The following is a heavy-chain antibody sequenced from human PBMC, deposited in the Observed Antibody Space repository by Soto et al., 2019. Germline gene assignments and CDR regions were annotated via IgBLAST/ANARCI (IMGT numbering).Heavy chain of an antibody. D-gene: IGHD3-22*01. J-gene: IGHJ4*02. CDR1: GFSFSDYY. CDR2: ISSSGDII. CDR3: VRDLGYYDSSGYFDY. V-gene: IGHV3-11*01. Sequence: GGSLRLSCAASGFSFSDYYMSWIRRSPGKGLEWVSYISSSGDIIYYADSVKGRFTISRDNAKNSLYLQMNSLRAEDTAVYYCVRDLGYYDSSGYFDYWGQGTLVTVSS.